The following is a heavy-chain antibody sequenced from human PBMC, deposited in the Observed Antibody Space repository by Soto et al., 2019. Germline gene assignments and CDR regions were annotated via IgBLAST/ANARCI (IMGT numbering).Heavy chain of an antibody. V-gene: IGHV3-23*01. CDR1: GFTFSSYA. CDR2: ISGSGGST. D-gene: IGHD6-13*01. Sequence: PGGSLRLSCAASGFTFSSYAMSWVRQAPGKGLEWVSAISGSGGSTYYADSVKGRFTISRDNSKNTLYLQMNSLRAEDTAVYYCAKERDSRRRGYYGMDVWGQGTTVTVPS. J-gene: IGHJ6*02. CDR3: AKERDSRRRGYYGMDV.